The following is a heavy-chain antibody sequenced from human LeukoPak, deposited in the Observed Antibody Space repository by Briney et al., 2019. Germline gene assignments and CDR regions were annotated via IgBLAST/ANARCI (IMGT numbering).Heavy chain of an antibody. CDR3: AKEYTPSSPLGELDS. J-gene: IGHJ4*02. Sequence: GGSLRLSCAVSGFSLNSYAMHWVRQAPGKGLEWVAVIRHDEANSFYADSVQGRFTISRDTSKKLLYLQMNSLRVEDTAVYYCAKEYTPSSPLGELDSWGQGTLVTVSS. D-gene: IGHD6-6*01. CDR1: GFSLNSYA. CDR2: IRHDEANS. V-gene: IGHV3-30*02.